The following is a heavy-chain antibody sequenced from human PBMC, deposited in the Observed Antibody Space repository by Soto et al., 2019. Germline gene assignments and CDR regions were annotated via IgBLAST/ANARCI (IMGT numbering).Heavy chain of an antibody. V-gene: IGHV4-59*11. D-gene: IGHD6-25*01. CDR2: VYFSGNT. Sequence: SETLSLTCTVSGGSLSSHYWTWIRQSPGKGLEWIGYVYFSGNTNYNPSLKSRVTISIDTSKNQFSLRLASVTAADTAFYYCGSVRPSGYVLSWGQGTLVTVSS. CDR1: GGSLSSHY. J-gene: IGHJ5*02. CDR3: GSVRPSGYVLS.